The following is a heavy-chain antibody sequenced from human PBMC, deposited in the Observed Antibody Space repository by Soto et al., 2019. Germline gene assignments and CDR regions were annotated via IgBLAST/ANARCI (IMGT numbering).Heavy chain of an antibody. Sequence: PGGSLRLSCAASGFTFSSYAMSWVRQAPGKGLEWVSAISGSGGSTYYADSVKGRFTISRDNSKNTLYLQMNSLRAEDTAVYYCAKDSYTYCGGDCYSSYWGQGTLVTVSS. CDR1: GFTFSSYA. CDR2: ISGSGGST. J-gene: IGHJ4*02. V-gene: IGHV3-23*01. CDR3: AKDSYTYCGGDCYSSY. D-gene: IGHD2-21*02.